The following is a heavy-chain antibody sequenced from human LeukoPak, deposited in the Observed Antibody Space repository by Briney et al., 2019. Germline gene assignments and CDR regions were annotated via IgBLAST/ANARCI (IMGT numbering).Heavy chain of an antibody. D-gene: IGHD4-17*01. V-gene: IGHV3-74*03. CDR3: YGANTEH. Sequence: PGGSLRLSCAASGFTFSSYWMHWVRQAPGKGLMWVSGINTDGSSTMYADSVKGRFTISRDNAKNTLYLQMNSLRGEDTAVYHSYGANTEHWGQGTLVTVSS. CDR2: INTDGSST. CDR1: GFTFSSYW. J-gene: IGHJ1*01.